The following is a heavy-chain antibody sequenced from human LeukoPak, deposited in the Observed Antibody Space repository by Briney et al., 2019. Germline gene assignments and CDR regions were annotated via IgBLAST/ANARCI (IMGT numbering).Heavy chain of an antibody. CDR3: ARDSPNYSKGAIDI. CDR1: GLTFSIHG. Sequence: GGSLRLSCAASGLTFSIHGMHWVRQAPGKGLVWVAHVSTDGTSTSSVDSVKGRFTISRDNAKNTLYLQMNSLRAEDTAVYYCARDSPNYSKGAIDIWGQGTMVTVSS. D-gene: IGHD1-7*01. CDR2: VSTDGTST. J-gene: IGHJ3*02. V-gene: IGHV3-74*01.